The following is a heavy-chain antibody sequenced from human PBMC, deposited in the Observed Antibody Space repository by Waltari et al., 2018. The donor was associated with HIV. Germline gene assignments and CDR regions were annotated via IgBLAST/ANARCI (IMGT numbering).Heavy chain of an antibody. Sequence: EVQLVESGGGWVQPGRSLRLSCTASGFTFGDYAMRWFRQAPGQGLEWVGFIRSKAYGGKTEYAASVKGRFTISRDDSKSIAYLQMNSLKTEDTAVYYCTRDQGPYYYDSSGYPIWGQGTMVTVSS. D-gene: IGHD3-22*01. J-gene: IGHJ3*02. V-gene: IGHV3-49*03. CDR1: GFTFGDYA. CDR3: TRDQGPYYYDSSGYPI. CDR2: IRSKAYGGKT.